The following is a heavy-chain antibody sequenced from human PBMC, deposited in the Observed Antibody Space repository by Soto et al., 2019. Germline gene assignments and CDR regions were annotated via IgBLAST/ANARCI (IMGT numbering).Heavy chain of an antibody. CDR2: FKSKTDGGTT. D-gene: IGHD5-12*01. CDR3: TARVPTTPGGYFYYYMDV. CDR1: GFTFSDAW. V-gene: IGHV3-15*01. J-gene: IGHJ6*03. Sequence: GGSLRLSCAASGFTFSDAWMSWVRQAPGKGLEWVGRFKSKTDGGTTDYAAPVKGRFTISRDDSKNTLYLQMNSLKTEDTGVYYCTARVPTTPGGYFYYYMDVWGRGTTVTVSS.